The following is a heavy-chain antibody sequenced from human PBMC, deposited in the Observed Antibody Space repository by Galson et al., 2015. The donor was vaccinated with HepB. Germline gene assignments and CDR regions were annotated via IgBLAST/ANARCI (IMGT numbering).Heavy chain of an antibody. CDR1: GFTFNNFW. J-gene: IGHJ4*02. CDR3: ARGQGYHITRSGIYFDN. CDR2: IKGDGSET. V-gene: IGHV3-7*03. Sequence: SLRLSCAASGFTFNNFWMSWVRQTPGKGLEWLANIKGDGSETYYGDSMEGRFTSSRDNAKNSVYLQMNSLRAEDTAVYYCARGQGYHITRSGIYFDNWGQGTLVTVSS. D-gene: IGHD1-14*01.